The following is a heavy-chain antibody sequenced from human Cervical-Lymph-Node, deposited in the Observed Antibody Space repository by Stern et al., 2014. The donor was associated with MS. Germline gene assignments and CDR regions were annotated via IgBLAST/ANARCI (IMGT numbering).Heavy chain of an antibody. Sequence: EVQLVESGGGLVKPGESLRLSCAASGFSFDGYTMNWVRQAPGRGLEWVSSITLSARYMYYADSVKGRFTISRDNAKNSLYLEMNRLRAEDTAVYFCAREGDVVARYLDYGGQGTLVTVSS. V-gene: IGHV3-21*01. J-gene: IGHJ4*02. D-gene: IGHD2-2*01. CDR1: GFSFDGYT. CDR3: AREGDVVARYLDY. CDR2: ITLSARYM.